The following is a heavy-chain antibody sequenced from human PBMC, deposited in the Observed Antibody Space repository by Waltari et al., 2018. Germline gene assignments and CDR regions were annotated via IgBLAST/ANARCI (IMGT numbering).Heavy chain of an antibody. J-gene: IGHJ6*03. Sequence: QVQLQESGPGLVKPSETLSLTCTVSGGSISSYYCSWIRKPPGKGLEWIGYIYYSGSTNYNPSLKSRVTISVDTSKNQFSLKLSSVTAADTAVYYCARLLHYYYYMDVWGKGTTVTISS. V-gene: IGHV4-59*01. CDR2: IYYSGST. CDR3: ARLLHYYYYMDV. CDR1: GGSISSYY.